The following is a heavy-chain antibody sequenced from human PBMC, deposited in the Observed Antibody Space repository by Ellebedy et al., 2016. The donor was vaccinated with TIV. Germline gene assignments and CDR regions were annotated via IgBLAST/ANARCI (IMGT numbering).Heavy chain of an antibody. CDR2: IDYSGST. Sequence: MPSETLSLTCTVSGGSISSSSYYWGWIRQPPGKGLEWIGSIDYSGSTYYNPSLKSRVTISVDTSKNQFSLKLSSVTAADTAVYYCARIVVVPAAIGYWGQGTLVTVSS. D-gene: IGHD2-2*01. CDR3: ARIVVVPAAIGY. V-gene: IGHV4-39*07. CDR1: GGSISSSSYY. J-gene: IGHJ4*02.